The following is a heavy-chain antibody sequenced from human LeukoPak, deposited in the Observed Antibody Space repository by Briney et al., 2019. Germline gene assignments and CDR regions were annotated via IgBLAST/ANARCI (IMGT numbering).Heavy chain of an antibody. CDR1: GYTFTGYY. CDR3: ARDFLVPAAPYNWLDP. V-gene: IGHV1-2*06. D-gene: IGHD2-2*01. Sequence: GAPVKVSCKASGYTFTGYYMHWVRQAPGQGLEWMGRINPNSGGTNYAQKFQGRVTMTRDTSISTAYMELSRLRSDDTAVYYCARDFLVPAAPYNWLDPWGQGTLVTVSS. J-gene: IGHJ5*02. CDR2: INPNSGGT.